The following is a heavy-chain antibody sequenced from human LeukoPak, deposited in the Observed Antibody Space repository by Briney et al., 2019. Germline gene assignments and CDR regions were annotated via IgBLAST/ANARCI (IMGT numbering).Heavy chain of an antibody. CDR3: ARVASGRDGYNRGDYYFDY. CDR2: TYYRSKWYN. V-gene: IGHV6-1*01. Sequence: SQTLSLTCAISGDSVSSNSAAWNWIRQSPSRGLEWLGRTYYRSKWYNDYAVSVKSRITINPDTSKNQFSLQLSSVTPEDTAVYYCARVASGRDGYNRGDYYFDYWGQGTLVTVSS. J-gene: IGHJ4*02. CDR1: GDSVSSNSAA. D-gene: IGHD5-12*01.